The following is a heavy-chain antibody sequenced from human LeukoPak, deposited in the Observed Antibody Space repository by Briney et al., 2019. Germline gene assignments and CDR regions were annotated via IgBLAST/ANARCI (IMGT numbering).Heavy chain of an antibody. CDR2: ISYDGSNK. D-gene: IGHD2-8*02. V-gene: IGHV3-30*03. Sequence: TGGSLRLSCAASGFTFSSYGMHWVRQAPGKGLEWVAVISYDGSNKYYADSVKGRFTISRENAENSLYLQMNTLRVGDTAVYYCARAARFLESTGAHAFDLWGQGTMVTVSS. J-gene: IGHJ3*01. CDR3: ARAARFLESTGAHAFDL. CDR1: GFTFSSYG.